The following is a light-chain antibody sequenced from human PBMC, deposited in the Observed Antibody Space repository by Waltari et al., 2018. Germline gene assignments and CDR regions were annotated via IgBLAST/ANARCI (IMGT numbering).Light chain of an antibody. V-gene: IGKV1-39*01. CDR2: AAS. J-gene: IGKJ1*01. Sequence: DIQMTQSPSSLSASVGDRVTITCRASQSISSYLNWYQQKPGKAPKLLIYAASSLQSGVPDRFSGSGSGTDFTLTISSLQVEDVAIYYCQQYYSVPLTFGQGTKVGIK. CDR1: QSISSY. CDR3: QQYYSVPLT.